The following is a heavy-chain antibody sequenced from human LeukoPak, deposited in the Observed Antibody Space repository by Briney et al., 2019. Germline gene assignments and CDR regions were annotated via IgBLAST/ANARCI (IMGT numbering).Heavy chain of an antibody. J-gene: IGHJ4*02. Sequence: SQTLSLTCSVPGDSIRSGTYYWSWIRQPAGKGLEWIGRIYTSGSTSYNPSLKSRVTISVDTSKNQSSLKLTSVTAADTAVYYCARGGGATRIDYWGQGTLVTVSS. CDR1: GDSIRSGTYY. V-gene: IGHV4-61*02. D-gene: IGHD5-12*01. CDR2: IYTSGST. CDR3: ARGGGATRIDY.